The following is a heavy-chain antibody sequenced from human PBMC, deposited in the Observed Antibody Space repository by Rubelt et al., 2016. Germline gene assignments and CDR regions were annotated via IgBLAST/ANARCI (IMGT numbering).Heavy chain of an antibody. J-gene: IGHJ4*02. Sequence: QVQLVESGGGVVQPGRSLRLSCAASGFTFSSYAMHWVRQAPGKGLEWVAVISYDGSNKYYADSVKGRFIISRDNSKNTLYLQMNSLRAEDTAVYYCARVYSSSWYRSFGYWGQGTLVTVSS. CDR1: GFTFSSYA. CDR3: ARVYSSSWYRSFGY. V-gene: IGHV3-30*04. CDR2: ISYDGSNK. D-gene: IGHD6-13*01.